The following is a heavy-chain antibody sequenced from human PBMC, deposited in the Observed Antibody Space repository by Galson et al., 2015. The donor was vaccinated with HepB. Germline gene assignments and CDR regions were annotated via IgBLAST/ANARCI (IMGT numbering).Heavy chain of an antibody. D-gene: IGHD4-17*01. J-gene: IGHJ3*02. CDR3: AKDLGSDGDFFGAFDM. CDR2: ISGSGRST. Sequence: SLRLSCAASGFPFSSYAMSWVRQSLGKGLEWVSGISGSGRSTSNADSVKGRFTISRDNSKNTVYLEMNSLRAEDTAIYYCAKDLGSDGDFFGAFDMWGQGTMVTVSS. V-gene: IGHV3-23*01. CDR1: GFPFSSYA.